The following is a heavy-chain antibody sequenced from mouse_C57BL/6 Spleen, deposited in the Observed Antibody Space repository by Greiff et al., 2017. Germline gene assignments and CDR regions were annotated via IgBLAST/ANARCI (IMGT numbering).Heavy chain of an antibody. J-gene: IGHJ2*01. V-gene: IGHV14-1*01. CDR2: IVPEDGDT. CDR3: THWDHYFDY. D-gene: IGHD4-1*01. CDR1: GFNIKDYY. Sequence: VQLQHSGAELVRPGASVKLSCTASGFNIKDYYMHWVKQRPEQGLEWIGRIVPEDGDTEYAPKLQGHATMTADTSSNTAYLQLSSLTSEDTAFYDCTHWDHYFDYWGQVTTLTVSS.